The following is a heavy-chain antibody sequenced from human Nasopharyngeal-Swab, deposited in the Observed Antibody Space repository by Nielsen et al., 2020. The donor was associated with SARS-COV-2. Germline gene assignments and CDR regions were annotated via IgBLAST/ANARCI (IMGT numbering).Heavy chain of an antibody. CDR1: GGSISSSGYY. D-gene: IGHD2-2*01. CDR2: IYYSGST. CDR3: ARGYVHFDY. J-gene: IGHJ4*02. Sequence: SETLSLTCTVSGGSISSSGYYWGWIRQPPGKGLEWIGSIYYSGSTYYNPSLKSRVTISVDTSKNQFSLKLSSVTAADTAVYYCARGYVHFDYWGQGTLVTVSS. V-gene: IGHV4-39*07.